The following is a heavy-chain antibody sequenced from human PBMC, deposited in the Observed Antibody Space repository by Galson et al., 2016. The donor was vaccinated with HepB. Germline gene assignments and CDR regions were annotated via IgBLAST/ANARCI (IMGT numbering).Heavy chain of an antibody. J-gene: IGHJ4*02. CDR1: GFTFSSYA. V-gene: IGHV3-23*01. CDR3: AKVYCSGANCPAGSYYFDY. Sequence: SLRLSCAGSGFTFSSYAMSWVRQAPGKGLEWVSVISGRGSSTYSADSVQGRFTISRDNSKNTLFLHMNSLRAEDTAIYYCAKVYCSGANCPAGSYYFDYWGQGTLVTVSS. CDR2: ISGRGSST. D-gene: IGHD2-15*01.